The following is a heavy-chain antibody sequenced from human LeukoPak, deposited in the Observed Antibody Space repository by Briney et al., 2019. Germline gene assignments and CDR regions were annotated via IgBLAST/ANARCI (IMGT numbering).Heavy chain of an antibody. CDR1: EYTFTGYY. V-gene: IGHV1-2*02. CDR3: ASLHSSSWYLDY. J-gene: IGHJ4*02. D-gene: IGHD6-13*01. Sequence: ASVKVSCKASEYTFTGYYMHWVRQAPGQGLEWMGWINPNSGGTNYAQKFQGRVTMTRDTSISTAYMELSRLRSDDTAVYYCASLHSSSWYLDYWGQGTLVTVSS. CDR2: INPNSGGT.